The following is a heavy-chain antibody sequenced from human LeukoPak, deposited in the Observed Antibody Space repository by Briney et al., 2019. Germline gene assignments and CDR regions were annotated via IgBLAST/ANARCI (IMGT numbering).Heavy chain of an antibody. CDR1: GGSFSGYY. J-gene: IGHJ6*03. Sequence: PSETLSLTCAVYGGSFSGYYWSWIRQTPGKGLEWIGEIDHSGSTNYSPSLKSRVTMSVDTSKNQFSLKLSSVTAADTAVYYCARVWYYGSGSYYDLYYYYYMDVWGEGTTVTVSS. D-gene: IGHD3-10*01. CDR3: ARVWYYGSGSYYDLYYYYYMDV. V-gene: IGHV4-34*01. CDR2: IDHSGST.